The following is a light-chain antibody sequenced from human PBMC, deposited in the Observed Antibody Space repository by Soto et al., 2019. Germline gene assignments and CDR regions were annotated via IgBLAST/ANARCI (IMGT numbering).Light chain of an antibody. CDR2: DAS. CDR1: QSISDS. CDR3: QQYTGYSRT. Sequence: IQLTQSPSTLSTSIGYRVTLTCLASQSISDSLAWYQQKPGKAPFLLISDASNLERGVPSRFSGSGSGTEFTLTISSMQPDDFATYYCQQYTGYSRTFGQGTKVDIK. J-gene: IGKJ1*01. V-gene: IGKV1-5*01.